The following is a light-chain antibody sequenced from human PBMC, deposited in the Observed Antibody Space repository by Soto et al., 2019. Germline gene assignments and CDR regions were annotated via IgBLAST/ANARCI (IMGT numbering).Light chain of an antibody. CDR2: GAS. V-gene: IGKV3-20*01. CDR1: QSVDSRY. Sequence: EIVLTQSPGTLSLSPGERVTLSCRASQSVDSRYLAWYQRRPGQAPRLLIYGASSRATGIPDRFSGSGSGTEYTLTISSLQSEDFAVYYCQQYDKWPRTFGQGPRWIS. CDR3: QQYDKWPRT. J-gene: IGKJ1*01.